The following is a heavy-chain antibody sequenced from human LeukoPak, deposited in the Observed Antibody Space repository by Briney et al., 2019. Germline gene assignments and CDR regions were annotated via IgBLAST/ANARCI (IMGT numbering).Heavy chain of an antibody. CDR2: IYYSGST. D-gene: IGHD3-3*01. CDR3: ARSDYDFWSIFDY. V-gene: IGHV4-61*01. Sequence: SETLSLTCTVSGGSVNSGSHYWCWIRQPPGKGLEWIGYIYYSGSTYYNPSLKSRVTISVDTSKNQFSLKLSSVTAADTAVYYCARSDYDFWSIFDYWGQGTLVTVSS. J-gene: IGHJ4*02. CDR1: GGSVNSGSHY.